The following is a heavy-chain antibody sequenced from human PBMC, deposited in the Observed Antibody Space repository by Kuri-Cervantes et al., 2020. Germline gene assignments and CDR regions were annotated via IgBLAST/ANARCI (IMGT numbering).Heavy chain of an antibody. V-gene: IGHV1-3*01. J-gene: IGHJ5*02. D-gene: IGHD2-2*01. Sequence: ASVKVSCKASGYTFISYAMHWVRQAPGQRLEWMGWINAGNGNTKYSQKFQGRVTITRDTSASTAYMDLSSLRSEDTAVYYCARGPYCSGTSCHFMDWFDPWGQGTLVTVSS. CDR2: INAGNGNT. CDR1: GYTFISYA. CDR3: ARGPYCSGTSCHFMDWFDP.